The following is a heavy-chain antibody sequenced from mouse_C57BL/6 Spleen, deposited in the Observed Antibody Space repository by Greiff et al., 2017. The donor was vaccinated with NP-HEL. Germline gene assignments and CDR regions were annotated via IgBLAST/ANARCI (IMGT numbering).Heavy chain of an antibody. J-gene: IGHJ2*01. D-gene: IGHD1-1*01. CDR2: IYPRSGNT. Sequence: QVHVKQSGAELARPGASVKLSCKASGYTFTSYGISWVKQRTGQGLEWIGEIYPRSGNTYYNEKFKGKATLTADKSSSTAYMELRSLTSEDSAVYFCAGYYYGSSYYFDYWGQGTTLTVSS. CDR1: GYTFTSYG. CDR3: AGYYYGSSYYFDY. V-gene: IGHV1-81*01.